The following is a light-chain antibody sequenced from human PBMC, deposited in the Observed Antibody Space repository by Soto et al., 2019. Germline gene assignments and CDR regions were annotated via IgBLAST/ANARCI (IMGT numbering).Light chain of an antibody. CDR3: QQTYSTPWT. CDR1: QSISSY. J-gene: IGKJ1*01. V-gene: IGKV1-39*01. Sequence: DIQMTQSPSSLSSSVGDRVTITCRGSQSISSYLNWYQQKPGKAPKLLIYTASSLQTGVPSRFSGSGSGTDFTLTISSLQLEDFATYYCQQTYSTPWTFGQGTKVDIK. CDR2: TAS.